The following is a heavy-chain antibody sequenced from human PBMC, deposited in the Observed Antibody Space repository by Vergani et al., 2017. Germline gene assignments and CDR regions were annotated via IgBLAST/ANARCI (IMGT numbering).Heavy chain of an antibody. CDR1: GGSISSGSYY. Sequence: QVQLQESGPGLVKPSQTLSLTCTVSGGSISSGSYYWSWIRQPAGKGLEWIGYIYSTGSTHHNPSRRRRINMSVDTSKNQFSLKLNSVTAADTAMYYCARMGGYDEGDAFRIGYFDSWGPGILVTVSS. CDR3: ARMGGYDEGDAFRIGYFDS. D-gene: IGHD3-22*01. CDR2: IYSTGST. V-gene: IGHV4-31*03. J-gene: IGHJ4*02.